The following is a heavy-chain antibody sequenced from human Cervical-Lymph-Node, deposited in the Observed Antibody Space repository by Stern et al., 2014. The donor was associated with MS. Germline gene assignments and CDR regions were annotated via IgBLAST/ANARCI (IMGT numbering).Heavy chain of an antibody. CDR1: GFTFGSHT. D-gene: IGHD6-19*01. CDR3: AKPAEARYFDY. V-gene: IGHV3-30-3*02. Sequence: VQLLESGGGVVQPGRSLRLSCAASGFTFGSHTMHWVRQAPGKGLDWVAVISYDGSNQHYADSVKGRFTISRDNSNNTLYLQMNSLRAEDTAVYYCAKPAEARYFDYWGQGTQVTVSS. J-gene: IGHJ4*02. CDR2: ISYDGSNQ.